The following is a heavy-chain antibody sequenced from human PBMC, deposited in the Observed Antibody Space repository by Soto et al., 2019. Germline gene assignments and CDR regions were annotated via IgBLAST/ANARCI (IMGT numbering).Heavy chain of an antibody. CDR2: IWSAGLI. J-gene: IGHJ6*02. V-gene: IGHV3-53*02. CDR3: AREAPMDV. CDR1: GFTVSSKY. Sequence: DAQLVETGGGLIQPGGSLRISCAASGFTVSSKYMSWVRQAPGKGLEWVSVIWSAGLIYYADSVRGRFTISRDISKNILYLEMTSLRADDTAVYYCAREAPMDVWGQGTTVTVSS.